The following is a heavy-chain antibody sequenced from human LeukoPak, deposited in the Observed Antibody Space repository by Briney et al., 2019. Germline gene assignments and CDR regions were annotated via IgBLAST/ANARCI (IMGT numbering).Heavy chain of an antibody. CDR2: TYYRSKWYN. D-gene: IGHD4-23*01. CDR3: ARDLMTTVVTVFDY. CDR1: GDSVSSNSAA. J-gene: IGHJ4*02. Sequence: SQTLSLTCAISGDSVSSNSAAWNWITQSPSRGLEWLGRTYYRSKWYNDYAVSVKSRITINPDTSKNQFSLQLNSVTPEDTAVYYCARDLMTTVVTVFDYWGQGTLVTVSS. V-gene: IGHV6-1*01.